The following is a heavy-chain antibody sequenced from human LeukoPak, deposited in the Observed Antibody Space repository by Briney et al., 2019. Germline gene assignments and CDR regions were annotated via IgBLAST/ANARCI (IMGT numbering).Heavy chain of an antibody. CDR3: ATSPRYDSSGKAGIGYFDY. V-gene: IGHV4-59*08. CDR1: GGSISSYY. D-gene: IGHD3-22*01. Sequence: NSSETLSLTCTVSGGSISSYYWSWIRQPPGKGLEWIGYIYYSGSTNYNPSLKSRVTISVDTSKNQFSLKLSSVTAADTAVYYCATSPRYDSSGKAGIGYFDYRGQGTLVTVSS. J-gene: IGHJ4*02. CDR2: IYYSGST.